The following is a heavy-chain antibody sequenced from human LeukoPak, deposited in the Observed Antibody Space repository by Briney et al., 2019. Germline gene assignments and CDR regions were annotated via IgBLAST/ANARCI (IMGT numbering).Heavy chain of an antibody. J-gene: IGHJ4*02. CDR1: GFTFSSYS. CDR3: ARGDDFSGDH. Sequence: QPGGSLRLSCAASGFTFSSYSMNWVRQAPGKGLEWVANIHPEGNEKYHVESVKGRFTISRDNAKNSLFLQMNGLRVEDTAVCYCARGDDFSGDHWGQGTLVTVSS. V-gene: IGHV3-7*04. CDR2: IHPEGNEK. D-gene: IGHD1-1*01.